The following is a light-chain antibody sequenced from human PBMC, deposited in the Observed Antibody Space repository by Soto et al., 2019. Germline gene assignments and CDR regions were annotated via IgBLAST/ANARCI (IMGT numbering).Light chain of an antibody. Sequence: DIQMTQSPSTLSASVVYRVTITCXASQSISDSLNWYQQKVGEVPKVLIYGASKLQSGVPSRFSGSGSGTDFTLTISSLQPEDFATYFCQESYSALWGTFGQGTRWIS. CDR1: QSISDS. J-gene: IGKJ1*01. CDR3: QESYSALWGT. V-gene: IGKV1-39*01. CDR2: GAS.